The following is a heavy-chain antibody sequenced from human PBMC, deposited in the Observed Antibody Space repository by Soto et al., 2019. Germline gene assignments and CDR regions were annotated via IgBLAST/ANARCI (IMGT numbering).Heavy chain of an antibody. CDR3: ASTYYNASSAPLDN. D-gene: IGHD3-22*01. CDR2: IYYSGST. CDR1: GGSISSSSYY. J-gene: IGHJ4*02. V-gene: IGHV4-31*03. Sequence: SETLSLTCTVSGGSISSSSYYWSWIRQHPGKGLEWIGYIYYSGSTYYNPSLKSRVTISVDTSKNQFSLKLSSVTAADTAVYYCASTYYNASSAPLDNWGQGTLVTVSS.